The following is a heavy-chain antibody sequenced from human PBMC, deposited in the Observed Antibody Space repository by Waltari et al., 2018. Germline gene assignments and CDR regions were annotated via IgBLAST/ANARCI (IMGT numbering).Heavy chain of an antibody. CDR3: ARDGDGDSSGLAFDI. CDR2: NNPNSGGT. D-gene: IGHD3-22*01. Sequence: QVQLVQSGAEVKKPGASVKVSCKASGYTFTGYYMHWVRQAPGQGLEWMGWNNPNSGGTNDAQKFQGRVTMTRDTSISTAYMELSRLRSDDTAVYYCARDGDGDSSGLAFDIWGQGTMVTVSS. V-gene: IGHV1-2*02. J-gene: IGHJ3*02. CDR1: GYTFTGYY.